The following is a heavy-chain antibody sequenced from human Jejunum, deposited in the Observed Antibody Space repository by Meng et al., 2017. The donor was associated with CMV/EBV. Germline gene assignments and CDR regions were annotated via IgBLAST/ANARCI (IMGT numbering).Heavy chain of an antibody. CDR3: AGDIASVWMFY. J-gene: IGHJ4*02. V-gene: IGHV4-59*01. CDR1: GGSSNNYC. D-gene: IGHD6-13*01. Sequence: QVQLQESGPGLVKPSETLSLTCTVSGGSSNNYCWSWIRQSPGKGLEWIGYIHNSWNMRYNPSLKSRVTISLDTSKNQFSLKLSSVTTADTAIYYCAGDIASVWMFYWGQGTLVTVSS. CDR2: IHNSWNM.